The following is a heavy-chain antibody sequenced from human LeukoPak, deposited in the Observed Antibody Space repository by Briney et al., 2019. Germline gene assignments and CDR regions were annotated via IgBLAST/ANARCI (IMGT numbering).Heavy chain of an antibody. CDR3: ARTLTGISIAAFDP. CDR1: GGSFSGYY. CDR2: INHSGST. J-gene: IGHJ5*02. D-gene: IGHD6-6*01. Sequence: SETLSLTCAVYGGSFSGYYWSWIRQPPGKGLEWIGEINHSGSTNYNPSLKSRVTISVDTSKNQFSLKLSSVTAAGTAVYYCARTLTGISIAAFDPWGQGTLVTVSS. V-gene: IGHV4-34*01.